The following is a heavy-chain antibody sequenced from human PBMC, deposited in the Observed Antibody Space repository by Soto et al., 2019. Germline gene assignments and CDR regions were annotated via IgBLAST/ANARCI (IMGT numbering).Heavy chain of an antibody. D-gene: IGHD3-10*01. CDR3: ARGAGSYFRRVVGAFDI. J-gene: IGHJ3*02. Sequence: PRWSLRLSCAASVFTCSRYWMTWFRQAPGKGLEWVANIKQDGSEKFYVDSVKGRFTISRDNAKNSLYMQMNSLRAEDTAVYYCARGAGSYFRRVVGAFDIWGQGTMVTVSS. CDR2: IKQDGSEK. V-gene: IGHV3-7*04. CDR1: VFTCSRYW.